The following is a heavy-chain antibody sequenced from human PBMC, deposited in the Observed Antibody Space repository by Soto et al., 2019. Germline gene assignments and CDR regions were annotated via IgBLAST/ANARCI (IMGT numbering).Heavy chain of an antibody. CDR3: ARARLSRSWWFDP. V-gene: IGHV4-39*07. D-gene: IGHD3-10*01. CDR2: IYYSGST. J-gene: IGHJ5*02. Sequence: SETLSLTCTVTGGSISSSSYYWGWIRQPPGKGLEWIGSIYYSGSTYYNPSLKSRVTISVDTSKNQFSLKLSSVTAADTAVYYCARARLSRSWWFDPWGQGTLVNVSS. CDR1: GGSISSSSYY.